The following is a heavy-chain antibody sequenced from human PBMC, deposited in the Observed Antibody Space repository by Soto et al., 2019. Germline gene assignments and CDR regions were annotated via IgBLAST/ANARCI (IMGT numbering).Heavy chain of an antibody. CDR1: GDSISSDKW. Sequence: PSETLSLTCAVSGDSISSDKWWSWVRQPPGKGLEWIGEIHHSGNSNYNPSLKSRVIISVDKSKNQFSLKLSSVTDADTAVYYCARGVLHWGQGTLVTVS. D-gene: IGHD3-16*01. J-gene: IGHJ4*02. CDR2: IHHSGNS. CDR3: ARGVLH. V-gene: IGHV4-4*02.